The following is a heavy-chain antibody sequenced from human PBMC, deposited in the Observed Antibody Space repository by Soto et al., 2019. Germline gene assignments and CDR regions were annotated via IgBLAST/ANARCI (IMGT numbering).Heavy chain of an antibody. CDR1: GFTFSSYE. CDR3: ARGMASIPRPDAFDI. J-gene: IGHJ3*02. V-gene: IGHV3-48*03. D-gene: IGHD6-6*01. CDR2: ISSSGSTI. Sequence: PGGSLRLSCAASGFTFSSYEMNWVRQAPGKGLEWVSYISSSGSTIYYADSVKGRFTISRDNAKNSLYLQMNSLRAEDTAVYYCARGMASIPRPDAFDIWGQGTMVTVSS.